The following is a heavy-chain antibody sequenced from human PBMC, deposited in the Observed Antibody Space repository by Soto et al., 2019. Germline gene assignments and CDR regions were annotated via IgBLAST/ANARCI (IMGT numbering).Heavy chain of an antibody. Sequence: PGGSLRLSCAASGFTFSDYYMSWLRQAPGKGLEWVSYISITSSTIYYADSVKGRFTISRDNAKSSLYLQMNSLRAEDTAVYYCARDSPDSGYDYYYYYYDMDVWGQGTTVTVSS. D-gene: IGHD5-12*01. CDR1: GFTFSDYY. CDR3: ARDSPDSGYDYYYYYYDMDV. CDR2: ISITSSTI. V-gene: IGHV3-11*01. J-gene: IGHJ6*02.